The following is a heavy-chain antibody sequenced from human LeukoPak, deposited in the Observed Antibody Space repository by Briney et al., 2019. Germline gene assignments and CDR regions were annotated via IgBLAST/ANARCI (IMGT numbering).Heavy chain of an antibody. CDR3: ARVIAAAFDL. CDR1: GFTFSSYS. D-gene: IGHD6-25*01. V-gene: IGHV3-48*02. CDR2: ISSSSSTI. J-gene: IGHJ5*02. Sequence: GGSLRLPCAASGFTFSSYSMNWVRQAPGKGLEWVSYISSSSSTISYADSVKGRFTISRDNAKNSLFLQMNNLRDEDTAVYYCARVIAAAFDLWGQGTLVTVSS.